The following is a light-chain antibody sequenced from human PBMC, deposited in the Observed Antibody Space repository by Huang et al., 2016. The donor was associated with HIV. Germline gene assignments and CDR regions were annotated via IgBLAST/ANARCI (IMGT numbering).Light chain of an antibody. V-gene: IGKV3-15*01. J-gene: IGKJ2*03. CDR3: QQYNNWPRES. CDR2: DAS. CDR1: QSVSNK. Sequence: IVMTQSPATMSVSPGQRVTLSCRASQSVSNKVAWYQQKPGQDPRPLIYDASKRAINTPARFSGSESGTEFTLTINSLQSEDFAVYHCQQYNNWPRESFGQGTKLEIK.